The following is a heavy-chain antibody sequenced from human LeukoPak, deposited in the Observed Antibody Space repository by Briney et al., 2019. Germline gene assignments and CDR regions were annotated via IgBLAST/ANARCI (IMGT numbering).Heavy chain of an antibody. CDR2: MNPNSGKT. CDR3: ARGRLATIGEFWVY. Sequence: GASVKVSCKASGGTFSSYAISWVRQAPGQGLEWMGWMNPNSGKTVYAQKFQGRVTMARNTSISTAYMELSSLRSDDTAVYYCARGRLATIGEFWVYWGQGTLVTVSS. D-gene: IGHD5-24*01. J-gene: IGHJ4*02. CDR1: GGTFSSYA. V-gene: IGHV1-8*02.